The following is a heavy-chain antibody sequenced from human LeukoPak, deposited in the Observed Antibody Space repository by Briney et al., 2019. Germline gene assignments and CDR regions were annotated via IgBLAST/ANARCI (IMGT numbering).Heavy chain of an antibody. D-gene: IGHD3-10*01. CDR3: ARERDYYGSGSYPFYYYYGMDV. J-gene: IGHJ6*02. V-gene: IGHV3-23*01. Sequence: GGSLRLSCAASGFTFSSYAMSWVRQAPGKGLEWVSAISGSGGSTYYADSVKGRFTISRDNSKNTLYLQMNSLRAEDTAVYYCARERDYYGSGSYPFYYYYGMDVWGQGTTVTVSS. CDR1: GFTFSSYA. CDR2: ISGSGGST.